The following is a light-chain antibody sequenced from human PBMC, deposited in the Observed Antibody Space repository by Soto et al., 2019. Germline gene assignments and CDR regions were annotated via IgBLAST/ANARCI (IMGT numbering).Light chain of an antibody. CDR1: SSNIGAGYD. CDR3: QSYDSSLSGSRV. Sequence: QSVLTQSPSVSGAPGQRVTISCTGSSSNIGAGYDVHWYQQLPGTAPKLLIYGNSNRPSGVPDRFSGSKSGTPASLAITGLQAEGEADYYCQSYDSSLSGSRVFGTGTKLTVL. J-gene: IGLJ1*01. CDR2: GNS. V-gene: IGLV1-40*01.